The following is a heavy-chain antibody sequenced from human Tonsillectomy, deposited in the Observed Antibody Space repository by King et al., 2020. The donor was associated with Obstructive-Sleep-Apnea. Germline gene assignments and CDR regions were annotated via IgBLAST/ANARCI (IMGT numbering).Heavy chain of an antibody. V-gene: IGHV5-51*01. CDR2: IYPGDSDT. D-gene: IGHD2-8*01. Sequence: QLVQSGAEVKEPGESLKISCRGAGYSFTSYWIGGGRQMPGKGLEWMVIIYPGDSDTSYSPSFQGQVTISADKSISTAYLQWSSLKASDTAMYYCARLYCTNGACFHYFDYWGQGTLVSVSS. J-gene: IGHJ4*02. CDR3: ARLYCTNGACFHYFDY. CDR1: GYSFTSYW.